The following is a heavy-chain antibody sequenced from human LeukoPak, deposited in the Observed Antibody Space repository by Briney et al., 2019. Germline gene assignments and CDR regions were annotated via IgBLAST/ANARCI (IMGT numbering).Heavy chain of an antibody. CDR1: GGSISSYY. V-gene: IGHV4-4*07. Sequence: SETLSLTCTVSGGSISSYYWSWIRQPAGKGLEWIGRIYTSGSTNYNPSLKSRVTMSVDTSKNQFSLKLSSVTAADTAVYYCARHLAAAGYYYYYGMDVWGQGTTVTVSS. CDR3: ARHLAAAGYYYYYGMDV. J-gene: IGHJ6*02. CDR2: IYTSGST. D-gene: IGHD6-13*01.